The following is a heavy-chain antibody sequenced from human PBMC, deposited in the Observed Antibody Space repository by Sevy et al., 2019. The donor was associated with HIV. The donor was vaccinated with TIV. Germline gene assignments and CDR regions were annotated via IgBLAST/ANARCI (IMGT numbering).Heavy chain of an antibody. V-gene: IGHV3-23*01. D-gene: IGHD3-10*01. J-gene: IGHJ1*01. CDR2: ISSSGGST. CDR3: ATLRWGLYGSGYFQN. Sequence: GGSLRLSCAASGFTFSAYAMSWVRQAPGKGLEWVSCISSSGGSTYYADSVKGRFSISRDTSKNTLYLQMNSLRAEDTAVYDCATLRWGLYGSGYFQNWGQGTQVTVSS. CDR1: GFTFSAYA.